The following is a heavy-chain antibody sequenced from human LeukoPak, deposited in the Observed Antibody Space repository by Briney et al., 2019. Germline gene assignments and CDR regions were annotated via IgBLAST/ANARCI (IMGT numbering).Heavy chain of an antibody. CDR1: GYTFTSYD. CDR3: AREAAAGTDY. CDR2: MNPNSGNT. D-gene: IGHD6-13*01. V-gene: IGHV1-8*01. J-gene: IGHJ4*02. Sequence: GASVTVSFTASGYTFTSYDINWVRQAPGQGLEWMGWMNPNSGNTGYAQKFQGRVTMTRNTSISTAYMELSSLRSEDTAVYYCAREAAAGTDYWGQGTLVTVSS.